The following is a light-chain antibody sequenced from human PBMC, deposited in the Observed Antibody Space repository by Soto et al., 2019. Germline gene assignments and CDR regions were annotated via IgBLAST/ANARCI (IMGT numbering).Light chain of an antibody. J-gene: IGLJ2*01. V-gene: IGLV2-11*01. CDR2: DVS. Sequence: QSALTQPRSVSGSPGQSVTISCTGTSSDVGGYNYVSWCQQHPGKAPKLMIYDVSKRPSGVPDRFSGSKSGNTASLTISGLQAEDEADYYCCSYAGSLVVFGGGTKLTVL. CDR3: CSYAGSLVV. CDR1: SSDVGGYNY.